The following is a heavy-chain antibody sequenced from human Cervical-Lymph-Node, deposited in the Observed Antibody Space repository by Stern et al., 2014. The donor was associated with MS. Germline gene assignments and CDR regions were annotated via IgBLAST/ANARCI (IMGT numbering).Heavy chain of an antibody. Sequence: EVQLVESGGGLVKPGGSLRLSCAASGFTFSSYSINWVRQAPGKGLEWVASISSGGSYISYADSLKCRFAITRDNAKNSLYLQMNSLRAEDTAVYYCARGRGGNYRYYFDYWGQGTLVTVSS. CDR2: ISSGGSYI. CDR3: ARGRGGNYRYYFDY. J-gene: IGHJ4*02. CDR1: GFTFSSYS. D-gene: IGHD4-23*01. V-gene: IGHV3-21*01.